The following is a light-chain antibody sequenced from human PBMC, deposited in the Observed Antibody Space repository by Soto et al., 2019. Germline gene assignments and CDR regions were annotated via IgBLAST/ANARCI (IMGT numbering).Light chain of an antibody. J-gene: IGKJ4*01. CDR3: QQYDDLPLT. CDR1: QDISNY. CDR2: DAS. V-gene: IGKV1-33*01. Sequence: IQMTQSPSSLSASVGARVTITCQATQDISNYLNWYQQKPGKAPKLLIYDASNLQTGVPSRFSAYRSETDFTFTISSLQPEDIATYYCQQYDDLPLTFGGGTKVDIK.